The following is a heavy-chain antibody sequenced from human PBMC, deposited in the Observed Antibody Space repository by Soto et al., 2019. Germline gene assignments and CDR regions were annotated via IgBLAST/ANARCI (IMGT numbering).Heavy chain of an antibody. D-gene: IGHD6-6*01. J-gene: IGHJ4*02. CDR2: IIPIFGTA. Sequence: ASVKVSCKASGGTFSSYAISWVRQAPGQGLEWMGGIIPIFGTANYAQKFQGRVTITADESTSTAYMELSSLRSEDTAVYYCARDSYSSSSRGPPIQRYYFDYWGQGTLVTVSS. CDR1: GGTFSSYA. V-gene: IGHV1-69*13. CDR3: ARDSYSSSSRGPPIQRYYFDY.